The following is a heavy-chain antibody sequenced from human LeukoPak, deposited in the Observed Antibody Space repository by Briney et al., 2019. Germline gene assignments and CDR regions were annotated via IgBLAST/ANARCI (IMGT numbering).Heavy chain of an antibody. CDR3: ARLARYSSSPISPLYYYYYMDV. CDR2: INPNSGGA. D-gene: IGHD6-6*01. J-gene: IGHJ6*03. Sequence: ASVKVSCKASGYTFTGYYMHWVRQAPGQGLEWMGWINPNSGGANYAQKFQGRVTMTRDTSISTAYMELSRLRSEDTALYYCARLARYSSSPISPLYYYYYMDVWGKGTTVTVSS. CDR1: GYTFTGYY. V-gene: IGHV1-2*02.